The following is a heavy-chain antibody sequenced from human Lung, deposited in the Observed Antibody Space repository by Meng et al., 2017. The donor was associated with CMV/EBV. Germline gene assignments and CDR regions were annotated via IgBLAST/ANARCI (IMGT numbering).Heavy chain of an antibody. CDR1: GGSISSSNW. Sequence: QVQRVASGPGLVKPSGTLSLTCAVSGGSISSSNWWSWVRQPPGKGLEWIGEIYHSGSTNYNPSLKSRVTISVDKSKNQFSLKLSSVTAADTAVYYCASFPPPGKQWLVTDYWGQGTLVTVSS. CDR2: IYHSGST. J-gene: IGHJ4*02. D-gene: IGHD6-19*01. V-gene: IGHV4-4*02. CDR3: ASFPPPGKQWLVTDY.